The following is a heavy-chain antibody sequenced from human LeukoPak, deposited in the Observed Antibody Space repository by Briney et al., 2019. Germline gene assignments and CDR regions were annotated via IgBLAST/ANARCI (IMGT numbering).Heavy chain of an antibody. CDR2: ISSSSSTI. CDR1: GFTFSSYS. D-gene: IGHD4-11*01. CDR3: ARDLTTVIAHVLYFDS. V-gene: IGHV3-48*01. J-gene: IGHJ4*02. Sequence: GGSLRLSCAASGFTFSSYSMNWVRQAPGKGLEWVSYISSSSSTIYYADSVKGRFTISRDNAKNSLYLQMNSLRAEDTAVYYCARDLTTVIAHVLYFDSWGQGTLVTVSS.